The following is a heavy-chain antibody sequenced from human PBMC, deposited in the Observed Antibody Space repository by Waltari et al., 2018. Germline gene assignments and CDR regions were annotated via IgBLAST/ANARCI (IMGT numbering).Heavy chain of an antibody. V-gene: IGHV3-48*03. CDR2: ISNSGSTI. CDR3: SRGGTDFWTGGEDRYSFDY. CDR1: GFTFTTYE. Sequence: EVQLEESGGDLVQPGGSLRLSCAASGFTFTTYEFNWVRRAPGKGLEWISYISNSGSTIYYSNSVKGRFTISRDNAKNSLFLQMNNLRAEDTAIYYCSRGGTDFWTGGEDRYSFDYWGRGTMVTVSS. J-gene: IGHJ4*02. D-gene: IGHD3-3*01.